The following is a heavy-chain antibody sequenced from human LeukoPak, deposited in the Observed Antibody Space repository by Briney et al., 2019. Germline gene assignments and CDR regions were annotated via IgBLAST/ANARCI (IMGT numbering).Heavy chain of an antibody. Sequence: ASVKVSCKASGYTFTSYYMHWVRQAPGQGLEWMGIINPSGGSTSYAQKFQGRVTMTRDTSTSTVYMELSSLRSEDTAVYYCARRCSGDSCYPYYYYGMDVWGQGTTVTVSS. CDR1: GYTFTSYY. CDR2: INPSGGST. D-gene: IGHD2-15*01. V-gene: IGHV1-46*01. CDR3: ARRCSGDSCYPYYYYGMDV. J-gene: IGHJ6*02.